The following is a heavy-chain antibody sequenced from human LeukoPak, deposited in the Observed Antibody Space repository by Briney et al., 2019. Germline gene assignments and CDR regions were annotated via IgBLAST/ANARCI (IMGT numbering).Heavy chain of an antibody. Sequence: GASVKVSCKVSGYTLTELSMHWVRQAPGKGLEWMGGFDPEDGETIYAQKFQGRVTMTEDTSTDTAYMELSSLRSEDTAVYYCATRTVTTPYYYYGMDVWGQGTTVTVSS. CDR1: GYTLTELS. CDR3: ATRTVTTPYYYYGMDV. D-gene: IGHD4-17*01. CDR2: FDPEDGET. V-gene: IGHV1-24*01. J-gene: IGHJ6*02.